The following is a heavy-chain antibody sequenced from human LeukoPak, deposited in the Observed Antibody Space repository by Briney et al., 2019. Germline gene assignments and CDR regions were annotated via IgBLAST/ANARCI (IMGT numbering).Heavy chain of an antibody. V-gene: IGHV4-59*01. Sequence: SETLSLTCTVAGGSISIYYWSWIRQPPGKGLEWIGYIYYSGSTNYNPSLKSRVTMSLNTYKNQCSLKLSSVTAADTAVYYCASGMAEITPFDYWGQGTLVTVSS. CDR2: IYYSGST. J-gene: IGHJ4*02. CDR3: ASGMAEITPFDY. D-gene: IGHD5-24*01. CDR1: GGSISIYY.